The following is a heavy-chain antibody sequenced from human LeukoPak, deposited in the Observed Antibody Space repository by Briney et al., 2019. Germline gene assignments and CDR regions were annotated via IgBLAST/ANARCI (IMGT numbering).Heavy chain of an antibody. V-gene: IGHV3-30-3*01. Sequence: GRSLRLSCAASGFIFSNHAIHWVRQAPGKGLEWVAVISYDGSEKSYGDSVKGRFTISRDNSKNTLYLQMNCLRPEDTAVYYCARPPDSGGTLYYFDYWGQGALVTVSS. CDR3: ARPPDSGGTLYYFDY. D-gene: IGHD4-23*01. CDR1: GFIFSNHA. CDR2: ISYDGSEK. J-gene: IGHJ4*02.